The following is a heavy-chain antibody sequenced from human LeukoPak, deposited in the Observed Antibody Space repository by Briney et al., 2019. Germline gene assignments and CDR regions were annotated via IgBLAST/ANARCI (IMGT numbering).Heavy chain of an antibody. CDR3: AKGQRWFDP. CDR1: GFTSSSYA. V-gene: IGHV3-23*01. D-gene: IGHD2-2*01. J-gene: IGHJ5*02. Sequence: GGSLSLSCAVSGFTSSSYAMSWVRPAPGKGLGWGSAICGSGGSTYYADSVKGRFTISRDNPKNTLYLQMNSLRAEATAVYYCAKGQRWFDPWGQGTLVTVSS. CDR2: ICGSGGST.